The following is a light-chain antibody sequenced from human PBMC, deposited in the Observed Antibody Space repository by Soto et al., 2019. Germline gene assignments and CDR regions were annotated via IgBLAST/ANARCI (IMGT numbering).Light chain of an antibody. Sequence: EIVLTQSPGTLSLSPGEGATISCRASQSVSNNYLAWYQQKPGQAPRLLISGAYSRATGIPDRFSGSGSGTDFTLTISLLESEYFAVYYCQRYGSSPPHTFGQGTKLEIK. J-gene: IGKJ2*01. CDR3: QRYGSSPPHT. CDR1: QSVSNNY. V-gene: IGKV3-20*01. CDR2: GAY.